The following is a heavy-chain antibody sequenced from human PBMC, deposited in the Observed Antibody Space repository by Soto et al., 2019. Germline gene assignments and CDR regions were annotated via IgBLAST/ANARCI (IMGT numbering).Heavy chain of an antibody. V-gene: IGHV5-10-1*01. J-gene: IGHJ6*02. CDR1: GYSFTSYW. Sequence: GESLKISCKGSGYSFTSYWISWVRQMPGKGLEWMGRIDPSDSYTNYSPSFQGHVTISADKSISTAYLQWSSLKASDTAMYYCARRRRIAVAGDYYYGMDVWGQGTTVTFSS. CDR2: IDPSDSYT. CDR3: ARRRRIAVAGDYYYGMDV. D-gene: IGHD6-19*01.